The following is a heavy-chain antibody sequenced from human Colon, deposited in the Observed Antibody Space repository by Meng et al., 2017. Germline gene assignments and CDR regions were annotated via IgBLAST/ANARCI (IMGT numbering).Heavy chain of an antibody. CDR2: ISYDGSNK. V-gene: IGHV3-30*01. J-gene: IGHJ4*01. CDR1: GFTFSSYA. D-gene: IGHD6-19*01. CDR3: ARDLGWAHFGY. Sequence: GESLKISCAASGFTFSSYAMHWVRQAPGKGLEWVAIISYDGSNKYYADSVKGRFTISRDISKNTLYLQMNSLRAEDTAVYYCARDLGWAHFGYWGQGNLVNGAS.